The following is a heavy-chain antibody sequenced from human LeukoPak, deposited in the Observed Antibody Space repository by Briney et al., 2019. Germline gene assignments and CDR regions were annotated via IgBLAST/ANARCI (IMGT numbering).Heavy chain of an antibody. CDR2: ISGSGSST. D-gene: IGHD3-10*01. V-gene: IGHV3-48*02. CDR3: ARDHGSGSYPFDY. CDR1: GFTFSSTS. Sequence: GGSLRLSCAASGFTFSSTSMNWVRQAPGKGLEWVSYISGSGSSTYYADSVKGRFTISRDNAKNSLYLQMNSLRDEDTAVYYCARDHGSGSYPFDYWGQGTLVTVSS. J-gene: IGHJ4*02.